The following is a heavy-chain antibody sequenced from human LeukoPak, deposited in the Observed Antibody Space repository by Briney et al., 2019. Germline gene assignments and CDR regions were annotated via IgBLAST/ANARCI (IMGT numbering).Heavy chain of an antibody. CDR2: LYYSGST. CDR3: ARHVGHTALDY. V-gene: IGHV4-39*01. Sequence: SETLSLTCAVYGGSFSGYYWGWVRQPPGRGLEWIGSLYYSGSTYYNPSLNGRVTISVDTSKNQFSLRLSSVTAADRAVYYCARHVGHTALDYWGQGSQVTVSS. CDR1: GGSFSGYY. J-gene: IGHJ4*02. D-gene: IGHD5-18*01.